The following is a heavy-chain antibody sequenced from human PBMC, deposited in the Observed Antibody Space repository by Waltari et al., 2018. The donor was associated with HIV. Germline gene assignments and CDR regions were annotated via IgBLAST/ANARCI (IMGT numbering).Heavy chain of an antibody. CDR1: GYNFTGYY. CDR2: INPNSGNT. Sequence: QVQLLQSGPEVRKPGASVKVSCRASGYNFTGYYMHWVRQAPGQGLVWMGWINPNSGNTHFEQKFNGRVTLTRVTSIRTAYLEMRRLKSDDTDIYYCARDGVGDAAFDYWGQGTLVTVS. V-gene: IGHV1-2*02. J-gene: IGHJ4*02. CDR3: ARDGVGDAAFDY. D-gene: IGHD1-26*01.